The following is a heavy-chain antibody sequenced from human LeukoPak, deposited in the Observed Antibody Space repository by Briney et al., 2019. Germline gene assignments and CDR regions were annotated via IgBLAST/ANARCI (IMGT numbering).Heavy chain of an antibody. J-gene: IGHJ4*02. CDR2: ISGSGGST. CDR1: GFTFSSYA. Sequence: PGGSLRLSCAASGFTFSSYAMSWVRQAPGKGLEWVSAISGSGGSTYYADSVKGRFIIPRDNSKNTLYLQMNSLRAADTAVYYCAKTPTRGILRLFFKYWGQGTLVTVSS. CDR3: AKTPTRGILRLFFKY. V-gene: IGHV3-23*01. D-gene: IGHD5/OR15-5a*01.